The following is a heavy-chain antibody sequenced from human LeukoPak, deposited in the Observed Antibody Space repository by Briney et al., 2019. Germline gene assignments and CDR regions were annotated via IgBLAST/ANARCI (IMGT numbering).Heavy chain of an antibody. J-gene: IGHJ5*02. CDR1: GYTFTGYY. CDR3: AAGGGSGWFSAPFDP. Sequence: ASVKVSCKASGYTFTGYYMHWVRQAPGQGLDWMGRINPNSGGTNYAQKFQGRVTMTRDTSISTAYMELSRLRSDDTAVYYCAAGGGSGWFSAPFDPWGQGTLVTVSS. CDR2: INPNSGGT. D-gene: IGHD6-19*01. V-gene: IGHV1-2*06.